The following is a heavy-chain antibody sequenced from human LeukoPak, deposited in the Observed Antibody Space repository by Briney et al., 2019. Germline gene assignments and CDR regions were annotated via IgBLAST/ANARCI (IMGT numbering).Heavy chain of an antibody. D-gene: IGHD2-2*01. CDR2: INPSGGST. J-gene: IGHJ6*02. CDR1: GYTFTSYY. V-gene: IGHV1-46*01. CDR3: AREYCSSTSCYWGYYYYGMDV. Sequence: ASVKVSCKASGYTFTSYYMHWVRQAPGQGLEWMGIINPSGGSTSYAQKFQGRVTMTRDTSTSTVYMELSSLRPEDTAVYYCAREYCSSTSCYWGYYYYGMDVWGQGTTVTVSS.